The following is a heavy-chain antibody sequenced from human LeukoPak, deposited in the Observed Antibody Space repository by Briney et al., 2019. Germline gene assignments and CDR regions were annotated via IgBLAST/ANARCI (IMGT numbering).Heavy chain of an antibody. CDR3: AQTEGCCSGGSCYARDY. Sequence: ASVKVSCKASGYTFTGYYMHWVRQAPGQGLEWMGRINPNSGGTNYAQKFQGRVTMTRDTSISTAYMELSRLRSDDTAVYYCAQTEGCCSGGSCYARDYWGQGTLVTVSS. D-gene: IGHD2-15*01. V-gene: IGHV1-2*06. J-gene: IGHJ4*02. CDR2: INPNSGGT. CDR1: GYTFTGYY.